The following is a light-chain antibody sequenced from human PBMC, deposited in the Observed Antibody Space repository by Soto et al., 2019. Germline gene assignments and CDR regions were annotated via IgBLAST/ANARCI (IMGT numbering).Light chain of an antibody. J-gene: IGKJ1*01. CDR2: GAS. V-gene: IGKV3-20*01. Sequence: EIVLTQSPGTLSLSPGERATLSCRASQSINKYYLAWYQQKPGQAPRLLIYGASSRIPGIPHRFSGSGSGTVFSLIISSLEPEDFAVYYCQQYGSSPPWPFGQGTKVEIK. CDR3: QQYGSSPPWP. CDR1: QSINKYY.